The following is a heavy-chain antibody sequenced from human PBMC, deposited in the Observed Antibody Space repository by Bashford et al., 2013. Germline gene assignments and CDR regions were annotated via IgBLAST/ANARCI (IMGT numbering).Heavy chain of an antibody. CDR3: ARVYYGSGSYYFYYYYMDV. D-gene: IGHD3-10*01. CDR2: IIPIFGTA. Sequence: SVKVSCKASGGTFRSFAINWVRQAPGQGLEWMGGIIPIFGTANYAQKFQGRVTITADESTSTAYMELSSLRSEDTAVYYCARVYYGSGSYYFYYYYMDVVGQRATVTVS. J-gene: IGHJ6*03. V-gene: IGHV1-69*13. CDR1: GGTFRSFA.